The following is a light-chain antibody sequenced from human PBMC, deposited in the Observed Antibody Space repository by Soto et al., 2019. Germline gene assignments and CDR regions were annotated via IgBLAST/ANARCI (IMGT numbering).Light chain of an antibody. CDR1: QGISSY. J-gene: IGKJ4*01. CDR2: AAS. Sequence: DIQMTQSPSTLSASVGDRVTITCRASQGISSYLAWYQQKPGKAPKLLIYAASTLQSGVPSRFSGSGSGTDFTLTISRLEPEDFAVYYCQQFSSYPLTFGGGTKVDIK. V-gene: IGKV1-9*01. CDR3: QQFSSYPLT.